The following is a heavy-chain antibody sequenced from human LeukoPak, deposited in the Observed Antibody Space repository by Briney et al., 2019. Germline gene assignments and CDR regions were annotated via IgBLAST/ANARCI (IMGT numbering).Heavy chain of an antibody. J-gene: IGHJ3*02. CDR1: GFTSSSYA. CDR3: AREGPSVDWGAFDI. D-gene: IGHD3-16*01. CDR2: IGGRDGGT. Sequence: GGSLRLSCAGSGFTSSSYAMSWVRQAPGKGLDWVSGIGGRDGGTYYTDSVKGRFTIFRDISKNTLYLQMNSLRAEDTAVYYCAREGPSVDWGAFDIWGQGTMVTVSS. V-gene: IGHV3-23*01.